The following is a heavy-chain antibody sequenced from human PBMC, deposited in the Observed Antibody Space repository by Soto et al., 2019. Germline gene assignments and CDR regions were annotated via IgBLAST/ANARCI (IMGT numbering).Heavy chain of an antibody. CDR2: VSPPFRTS. Sequence: QVQLVQSGAEVKKPGSSVKVSCKTSGVSFNNNGIGWVRQAPGHGLEWMGGVSPPFRTSNYARKFQGRISITADATTETVNMELSSLTSEDTAQYYCARVLYYGSGSYSPYGMDVWGQGTTVTVSS. V-gene: IGHV1-69*01. D-gene: IGHD3-10*01. J-gene: IGHJ6*02. CDR3: ARVLYYGSGSYSPYGMDV. CDR1: GVSFNNNG.